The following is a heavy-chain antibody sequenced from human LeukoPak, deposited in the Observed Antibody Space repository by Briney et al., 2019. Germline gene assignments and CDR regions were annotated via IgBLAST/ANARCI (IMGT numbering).Heavy chain of an antibody. CDR2: ISWDGGST. CDR3: AKDSNTYSSGWYTGYYYMDV. J-gene: IGHJ6*03. D-gene: IGHD6-19*01. Sequence: GGSLRLSCAASGFTFSSYSMNWVRQAPGKGLEWVSLISWDGGSTYYADSVKGRFTISRDNSKNSLYLQMNSLRAEDTALYYCAKDSNTYSSGWYTGYYYMDVWGKGTTVTVSS. V-gene: IGHV3-43D*04. CDR1: GFTFSSYS.